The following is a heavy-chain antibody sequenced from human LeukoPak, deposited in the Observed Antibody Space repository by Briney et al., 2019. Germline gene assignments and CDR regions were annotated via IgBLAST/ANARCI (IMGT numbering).Heavy chain of an antibody. J-gene: IGHJ4*02. V-gene: IGHV4-59*01. Sequence: KPSETLSLTCTVSGGSISSYYWSWIRQPPGKGLEWIGYIYYSGSTNYNPSLKSRVTISVDTSKNQFSLKLSSVTAADTAGYYCASSYYDSSGPAYWGQGTLVTVSS. D-gene: IGHD3-22*01. CDR2: IYYSGST. CDR1: GGSISSYY. CDR3: ASSYYDSSGPAY.